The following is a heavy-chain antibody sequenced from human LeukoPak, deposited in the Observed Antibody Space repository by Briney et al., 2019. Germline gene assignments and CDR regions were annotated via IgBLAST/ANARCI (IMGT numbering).Heavy chain of an antibody. CDR2: ISGSGGST. V-gene: IGHV3-23*01. CDR3: ARGYCSSTSCPPVY. CDR1: GFTFSSCA. D-gene: IGHD2-2*01. Sequence: GGSLRLSCAASGFTFSSCAMSWVCQAPGKGLEWVSTISGSGGSTYYADSVKGRFTISRDNSKNTLYLQMNSLRAEDTAVYYCARGYCSSTSCPPVYWGQGTLVTVSS. J-gene: IGHJ4*02.